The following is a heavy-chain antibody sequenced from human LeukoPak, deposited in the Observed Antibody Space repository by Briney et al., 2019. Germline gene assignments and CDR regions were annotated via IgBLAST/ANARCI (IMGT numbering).Heavy chain of an antibody. CDR1: GLTFSSYS. CDR3: ARDSGSAAFDI. D-gene: IGHD3-10*01. J-gene: IGHJ3*02. CDR2: ISSSSSYI. Sequence: GGSLRLSCAASGLTFSSYSMNWVRQAPGKGLEWVSSISSSSSYIYYADSVKGRFTISRDNAKNSLYLQMNSLRAEDTAVYYCARDSGSAAFDIWGQGTMVTVSS. V-gene: IGHV3-21*01.